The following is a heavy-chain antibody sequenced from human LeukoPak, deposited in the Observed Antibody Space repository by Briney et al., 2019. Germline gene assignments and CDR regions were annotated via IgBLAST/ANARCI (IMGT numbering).Heavy chain of an antibody. Sequence: GESLKISCKGSGYSFTTYWIGWVRQMPGKGLEWMGVIYPDDSDTRYSPSFQGQVTISADKSISTAYLQWNSLKASDTAMYYCARGLGSSIWFPTPFFDYWGQGTLVTVSS. J-gene: IGHJ4*02. D-gene: IGHD6-13*01. CDR3: ARGLGSSIWFPTPFFDY. CDR1: GYSFTTYW. V-gene: IGHV5-51*01. CDR2: IYPDDSDT.